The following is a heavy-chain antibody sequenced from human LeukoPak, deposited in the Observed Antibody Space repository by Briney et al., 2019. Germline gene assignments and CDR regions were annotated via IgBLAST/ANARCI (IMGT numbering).Heavy chain of an antibody. Sequence: ASVKVSCKASGGTFSSYAISWVRQAPGQGLERMGGIIPIFGTANYAQKFQGRVTITADESTSTAYMELSSLRSEDTAVYYCAREVAMIDPPFLDYWGQGTLVTVSS. CDR2: IIPIFGTA. J-gene: IGHJ4*02. CDR1: GGTFSSYA. D-gene: IGHD5-12*01. V-gene: IGHV1-69*13. CDR3: AREVAMIDPPFLDY.